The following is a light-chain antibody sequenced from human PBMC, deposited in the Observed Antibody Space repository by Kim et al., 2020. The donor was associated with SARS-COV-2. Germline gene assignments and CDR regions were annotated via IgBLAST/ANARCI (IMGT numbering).Light chain of an antibody. CDR3: QSRDSVSNVV. CDR2: GRN. V-gene: IGLV3-19*01. Sequence: SSELPQDSAVSVALGQTVRITCQGDSLRSYYATWYQQKPRQAPVLVMYGRNSRPSGVPDRFSGSTSGNTASLTISGAQAEDEADFYCQSRDSVSNVVFGGGTQLTVL. J-gene: IGLJ2*01. CDR1: SLRSYY.